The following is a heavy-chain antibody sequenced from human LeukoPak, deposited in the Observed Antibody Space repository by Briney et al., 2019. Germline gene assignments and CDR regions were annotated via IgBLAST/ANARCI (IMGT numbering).Heavy chain of an antibody. CDR2: IYYSGST. CDR1: GGSISSSSYY. J-gene: IGHJ5*02. Sequence: PSETLSLTCTVSGGSISSSSYYWGWIRQPPGKGLEWIGSIYYSGSTYYNPSLKSRVTISVDTSKNQFSLQLNSVTPEDTAVYYCAREVSSGWYGRPFDPWGQGTLVTVSS. D-gene: IGHD6-19*01. CDR3: AREVSSGWYGRPFDP. V-gene: IGHV4-39*07.